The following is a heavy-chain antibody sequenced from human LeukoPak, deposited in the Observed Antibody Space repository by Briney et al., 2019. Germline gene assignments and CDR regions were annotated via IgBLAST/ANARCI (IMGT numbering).Heavy chain of an antibody. J-gene: IGHJ4*02. CDR1: GFSLSSYA. CDR2: TSSSDAGK. Sequence: GGSLRLSCTVSGFSLSSYAMSWVRRAPGKGLEWVSATSSSDAGKYYADSVRGRSTISRDNSRNTMYLQMNSLRAEDAAVYYCAKAPVTSCRGAFCYPFDSWGQGTVVTVSS. D-gene: IGHD2-15*01. CDR3: AKAPVTSCRGAFCYPFDS. V-gene: IGHV3-23*01.